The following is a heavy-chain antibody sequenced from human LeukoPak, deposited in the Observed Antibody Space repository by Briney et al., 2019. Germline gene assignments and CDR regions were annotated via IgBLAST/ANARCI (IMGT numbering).Heavy chain of an antibody. Sequence: ASVKVSCKASGYTFTGYYMHWVRQAPGQGLEWMGWINPNSGGTNYAQKFQGRVTMTRDMSISTAYMELSRLRSDDTAVYYCARDECSSTSCTDVWGKGTTVTVSS. D-gene: IGHD2-2*01. CDR2: INPNSGGT. CDR1: GYTFTGYY. V-gene: IGHV1-2*02. CDR3: ARDECSSTSCTDV. J-gene: IGHJ6*04.